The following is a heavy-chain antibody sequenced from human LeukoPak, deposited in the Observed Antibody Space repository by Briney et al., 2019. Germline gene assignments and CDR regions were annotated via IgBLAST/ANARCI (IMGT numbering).Heavy chain of an antibody. J-gene: IGHJ4*02. CDR2: ISGDGGTT. CDR3: AKDRRGGQLWSQTDS. CDR1: GFTFDDFA. D-gene: IGHD3-16*01. V-gene: IGHV3-43*02. Sequence: GGSLRLSCAASGFTFDDFAMHWVRSAPRQGLEWVSLISGDGGTTYYTDSVKGRFTISRDNSNSSLYLQMNSLRAEDSALYYCAKDRRGGQLWSQTDSWGQGTLVTVSS.